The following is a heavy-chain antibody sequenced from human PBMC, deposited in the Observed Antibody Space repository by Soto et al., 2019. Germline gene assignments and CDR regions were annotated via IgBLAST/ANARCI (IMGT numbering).Heavy chain of an antibody. Sequence: DRRGGYGSSSRCWPRQENGQGLEWMGGIIPIFGTANYAQKFQGRVTITADESTSTAYRELSSLRAEDTAVYFCARAACVHPPCNGFDSLGHRSL. CDR2: IIPIFGTA. V-gene: IGHV1-69*01. J-gene: IGHJ5*01. CDR1: RGGYGSSS. CDR3: ARAACVHPPCNGFDS.